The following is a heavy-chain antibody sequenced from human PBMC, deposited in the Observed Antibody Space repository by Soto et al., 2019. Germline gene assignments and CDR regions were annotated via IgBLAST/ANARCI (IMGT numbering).Heavy chain of an antibody. CDR3: ARDRVAGIWGDAFDI. J-gene: IGHJ3*02. Sequence: ASVKVSCKTSGYTFTNHGINWVRQAPGQGLEWMGWINPYNANTNYAQKLQGRVTMTTDTSTSTAYMDLRSLTSDDTAVYYCARDRVAGIWGDAFDIWGQETRVSVAS. CDR1: GYTFTNHG. V-gene: IGHV1-18*04. D-gene: IGHD3-16*01. CDR2: INPYNANT.